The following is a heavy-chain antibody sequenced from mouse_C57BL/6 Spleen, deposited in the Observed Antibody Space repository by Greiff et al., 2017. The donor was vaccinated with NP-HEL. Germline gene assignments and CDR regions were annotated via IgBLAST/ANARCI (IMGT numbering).Heavy chain of an antibody. J-gene: IGHJ3*01. D-gene: IGHD2-4*01. Sequence: EVQLVESGGGLVKPGGSLKLSCAASGFTFSDSGMHWVRQAPEKGLEWVAYISSGSSTIYYADTVKGRFTISRDNAKNTLFLQMTSLRSEDTAMYYCARNSYYDYSFAYWGQGTLVTVSA. V-gene: IGHV5-17*01. CDR3: ARNSYYDYSFAY. CDR1: GFTFSDSG. CDR2: ISSGSSTI.